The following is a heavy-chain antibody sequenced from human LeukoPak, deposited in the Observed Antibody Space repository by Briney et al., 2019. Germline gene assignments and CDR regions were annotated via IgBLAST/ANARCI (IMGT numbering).Heavy chain of an antibody. CDR2: VSGGGVNT. Sequence: GGSLRLSCAASGFTFSTYAMSWVRQAPGKGLEWVSIVSGGGVNTYYVDSVKGRFTISRDNSKNTLYLQMNSLRVEDTAVYYCAKGHTDYGTGFDLWGQGILVIVSS. V-gene: IGHV3-23*01. CDR3: AKGHTDYGTGFDL. D-gene: IGHD4-17*01. J-gene: IGHJ4*02. CDR1: GFTFSTYA.